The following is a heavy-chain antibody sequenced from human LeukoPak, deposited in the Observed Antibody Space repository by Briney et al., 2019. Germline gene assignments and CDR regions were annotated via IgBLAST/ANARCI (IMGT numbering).Heavy chain of an antibody. V-gene: IGHV3-7*01. CDR1: GFTFSSYW. J-gene: IGHJ6*03. CDR2: IKQDGSEK. Sequence: PGGSLRLSCAASGFTFSSYWMSWVRQAPGKGLEWVANIKQDGSEKYYVDSVKGRSTISRDNAKNSLYLQMNSLRAEDTAVYYCARARNYDFWSGPLGFYYYMDVWGKGTTVTVSS. CDR3: ARARNYDFWSGPLGFYYYMDV. D-gene: IGHD3-3*01.